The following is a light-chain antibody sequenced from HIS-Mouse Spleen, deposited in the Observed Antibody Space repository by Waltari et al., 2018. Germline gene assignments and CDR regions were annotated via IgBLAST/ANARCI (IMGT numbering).Light chain of an antibody. CDR1: QGISSY. Sequence: DIQMTQSPSSLSASVGDRVTITCRSSQGISSYLAWYQEKPGKVPKLLIYAASTLQSVVPSRFSGSGSGKDFTLTISSLQPEDVATYYCQKYNSAPPEFSPGTKVDIK. J-gene: IGKJ3*01. CDR3: QKYNSAPPE. V-gene: IGKV1-27*01. CDR2: AAS.